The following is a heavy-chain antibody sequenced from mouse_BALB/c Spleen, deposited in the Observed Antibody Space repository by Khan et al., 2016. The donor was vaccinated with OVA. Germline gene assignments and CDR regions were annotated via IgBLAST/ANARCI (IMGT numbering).Heavy chain of an antibody. Sequence: VQLKESGPGLVKPSQSLSLTCTVTGYSITSDYAWNWIRQFPGNKLEWMGYISYSGSTSYNPSLKSRISITRDTSKNQFFLQLNSVTTEDTATYYCARSDYGWYFGVCGAGATVTVSS. D-gene: IGHD2-4*01. V-gene: IGHV3-2*02. CDR2: ISYSGST. CDR3: ARSDYGWYFGV. J-gene: IGHJ1*01. CDR1: GYSITSDYA.